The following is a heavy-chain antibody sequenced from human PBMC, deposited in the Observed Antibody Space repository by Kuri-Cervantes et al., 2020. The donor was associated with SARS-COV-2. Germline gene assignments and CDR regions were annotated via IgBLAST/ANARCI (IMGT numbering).Heavy chain of an antibody. CDR1: GFPFNTYT. CDR3: ARDAPSYYDSSGLTDY. Sequence: GGSLRLSCAASGFPFNTYTMNWVRQAPGKGLEWVSSISSSSSYIYYADSVKGRFTISRDNAKNSLYLQMNSLRAGDTAVYYCARDAPSYYDSSGLTDYWGQGTLVTVSS. J-gene: IGHJ4*02. V-gene: IGHV3-21*01. CDR2: ISSSSSYI. D-gene: IGHD3-22*01.